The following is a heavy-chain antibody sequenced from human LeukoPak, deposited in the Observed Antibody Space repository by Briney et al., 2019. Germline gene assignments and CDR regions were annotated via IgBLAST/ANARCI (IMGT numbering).Heavy chain of an antibody. V-gene: IGHV4-4*07. Sequence: SETLSLTCSVSGASLTIYYWNWIRQPAGKGLEWIGRYTSGTTTHNPSLKSQFTMSIDTSKNQISLKLTSVTAADTAVYYCAAGDHSFDNWGQGILVTVTP. CDR1: GASLTIYY. J-gene: IGHJ4*02. CDR2: YTSGTT. D-gene: IGHD6-13*01. CDR3: AAGDHSFDN.